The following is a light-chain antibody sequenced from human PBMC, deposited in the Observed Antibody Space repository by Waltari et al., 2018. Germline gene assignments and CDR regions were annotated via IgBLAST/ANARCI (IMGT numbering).Light chain of an antibody. V-gene: IGKV3-20*01. J-gene: IGKJ4*01. CDR1: QSVSSSY. CDR3: QQYGSSPLT. Sequence: EIVLTQSPGTLSLSPGERATLSCRASQSVSSSYLAWYQQKPGQAPRLPIYGASSRATGIPDRFSGSGSGTDFTLTISRLEPEDFAVYYCQQYGSSPLTFGGGTKMEIK. CDR2: GAS.